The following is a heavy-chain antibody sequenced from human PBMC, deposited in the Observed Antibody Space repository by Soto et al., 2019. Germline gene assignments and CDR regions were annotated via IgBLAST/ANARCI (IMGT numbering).Heavy chain of an antibody. J-gene: IGHJ6*03. Sequence: SETLAITCAVYGESVSSYYWSWTRQPPGKGLEWIGEINHSGSTNYNPSLKSRVTISVDTSKNQFSLKLSSVTAADTAVYYCARSIPAGFVTTSSWYYYYYYMDVWGKGTTVTVSS. D-gene: IGHD6-6*01. CDR3: ARSIPAGFVTTSSWYYYYYYMDV. CDR2: INHSGST. CDR1: GESVSSYY. V-gene: IGHV4-34*01.